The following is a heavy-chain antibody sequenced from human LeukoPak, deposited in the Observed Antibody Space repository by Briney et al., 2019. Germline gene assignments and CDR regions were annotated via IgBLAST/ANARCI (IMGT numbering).Heavy chain of an antibody. Sequence: GASVKISCKVSGYTLSALSMHCVREAPGNRLEWRGGFEPEAGVAIYAQKFQLRVTMTDDTSTDTAYMELISLRSEDTAVDYCATASRDYYNRSGYPHFDVWGQGTLVTVSS. CDR3: ATASRDYYNRSGYPHFDV. V-gene: IGHV1-24*01. CDR2: FEPEAGVA. CDR1: GYTLSALS. D-gene: IGHD3-22*01. J-gene: IGHJ4*02.